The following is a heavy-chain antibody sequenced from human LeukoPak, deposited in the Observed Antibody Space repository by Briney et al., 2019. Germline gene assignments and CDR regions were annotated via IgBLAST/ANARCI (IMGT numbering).Heavy chain of an antibody. CDR3: ARDGFGGYSSGWYRKIDY. J-gene: IGHJ4*02. Sequence: SETLSLTCAVYGGSFSGYYWSWIRQPPGKGLEWIGEINHSGSTNYNPSLKSRVTISVDTSKNQFSLKLSSVTAADTAVYYCARDGFGGYSSGWYRKIDYWGQGTLVTVSS. D-gene: IGHD6-19*01. CDR2: INHSGST. CDR1: GGSFSGYY. V-gene: IGHV4-34*01.